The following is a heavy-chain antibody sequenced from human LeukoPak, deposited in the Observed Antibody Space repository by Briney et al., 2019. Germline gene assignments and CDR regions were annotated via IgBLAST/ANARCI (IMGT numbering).Heavy chain of an antibody. CDR1: GYTFTGYY. V-gene: IGHV1-2*02. D-gene: IGHD3-3*01. CDR2: INPNSGGT. J-gene: IGHJ4*02. CDR3: ARAYYDFWSGYRDLYYFDY. Sequence: ASVKVSCKASGYTFTGYYMHWVRQAPGQGLEWMGWINPNSGGTNYAQKFQGRVTMTRDTSISTAYMELSRLRSDDTAVYYCARAYYDFWSGYRDLYYFDYWGQGTLVTVSS.